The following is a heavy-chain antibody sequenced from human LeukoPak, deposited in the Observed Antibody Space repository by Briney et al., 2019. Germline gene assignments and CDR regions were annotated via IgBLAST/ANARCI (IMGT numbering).Heavy chain of an antibody. CDR3: ARTAYSDYSLGF. CDR2: ISSDGSST. CDR1: GFTFSSYA. V-gene: IGHV3-74*01. J-gene: IGHJ4*02. D-gene: IGHD5-12*01. Sequence: GGSLRLSCAASGFTFSSYAMSWVRQAPGKGLEWVSRISSDGSSTRYADSVKGRFTISRDNAKNTLYLQMNSLRAEDTAVYYCARTAYSDYSLGFWGQGTLVTVSS.